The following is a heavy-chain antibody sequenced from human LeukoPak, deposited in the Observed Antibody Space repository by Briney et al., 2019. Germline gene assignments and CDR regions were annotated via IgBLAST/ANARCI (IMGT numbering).Heavy chain of an antibody. CDR1: GGSNSSGSYY. CDR2: IYTSGST. CDR3: AREIVVVPAAIWFDP. J-gene: IGHJ5*02. V-gene: IGHV4-61*02. Sequence: SQTLSLTCTVSGGSNSSGSYYWSWIRQPAGKGLEWIGRIYTSGSTNYNPSLKSRVTISVDTSKNQFSLKLSSVTAADTAVYYCAREIVVVPAAIWFDPWGQGTLVTVSS. D-gene: IGHD2-2*01.